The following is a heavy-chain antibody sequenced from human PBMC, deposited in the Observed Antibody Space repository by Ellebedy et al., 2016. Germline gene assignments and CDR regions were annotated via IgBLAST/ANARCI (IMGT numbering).Heavy chain of an antibody. CDR3: TREPTRRGDY. Sequence: GGSLRLSXTTSGFTFGDYPMGWVRQAPGRGLEWVSFIETKASGEATRYAASVRGRFTISRDDSKNIAYLQMDSLRSEDTAVYYCTREPTRRGDYWGQGTLVTVSS. D-gene: IGHD2-2*01. J-gene: IGHJ4*02. CDR1: GFTFGDYP. V-gene: IGHV3-49*04. CDR2: IETKASGEAT.